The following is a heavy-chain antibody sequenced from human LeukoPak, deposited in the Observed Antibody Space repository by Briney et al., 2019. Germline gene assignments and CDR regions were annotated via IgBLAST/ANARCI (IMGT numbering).Heavy chain of an antibody. V-gene: IGHV3-21*01. CDR1: RFTFSSYS. D-gene: IGHD1-26*01. Sequence: NTGGSLRLSCAASRFTFSSYSMNWVRQAPGKGLEWVSSISTSSSYIYYADSVKGRFTISRDNAKNSLYLQMNSLRAEDTAVYYCATDWDNVVGSTTRFDYWGQGTLVTVSS. CDR3: ATDWDNVVGSTTRFDY. J-gene: IGHJ4*02. CDR2: ISTSSSYI.